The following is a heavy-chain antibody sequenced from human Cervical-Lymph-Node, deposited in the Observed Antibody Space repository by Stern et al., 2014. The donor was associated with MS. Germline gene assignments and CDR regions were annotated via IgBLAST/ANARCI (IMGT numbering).Heavy chain of an antibody. Sequence: EVQLVEPGGGLVQPGGSLRLSCAASGFTFSRYWMSWVRQAPGKGLECVANIRQDGSDKYYVDSVKGRFTISRDNAKNSLFLQMNSLRAEDTAVYYCARGDYYDSSAYYNDAFDVWGQGTMVTVSS. J-gene: IGHJ3*01. D-gene: IGHD3-22*01. CDR3: ARGDYYDSSAYYNDAFDV. CDR2: IRQDGSDK. V-gene: IGHV3-7*01. CDR1: GFTFSRYW.